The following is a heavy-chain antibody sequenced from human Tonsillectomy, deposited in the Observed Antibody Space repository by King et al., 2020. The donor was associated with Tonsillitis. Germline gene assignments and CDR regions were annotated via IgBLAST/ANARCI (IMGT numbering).Heavy chain of an antibody. Sequence: VQLVQSGAEVKKPGESLKISCKGSGYIFSSYWIGWVRQMPGKGLEWMGIIYPGDSDIRYSPSFQGQVTISADKSISTAYLQWSSLKASDTAMYYCARRINTMVRGVIINWYFDIWGRGTLVGVSS. D-gene: IGHD3-10*01. CDR1: GYIFSSYW. J-gene: IGHJ2*01. CDR3: ARRINTMVRGVIINWYFDI. CDR2: IYPGDSDI. V-gene: IGHV5-51*01.